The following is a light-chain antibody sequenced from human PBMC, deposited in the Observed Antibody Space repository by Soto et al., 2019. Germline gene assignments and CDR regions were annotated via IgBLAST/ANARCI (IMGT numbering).Light chain of an antibody. CDR1: SSDVGGYNY. J-gene: IGLJ2*01. CDR3: SSFAGNNNMV. V-gene: IGLV2-8*01. Sequence: QSALTQPPSASGSPGQSVTISCTGTSSDVGGYNYVSWYQQHPGKAPKLMISEVSKRPSGVPDRFSVSKSGNTASLTVSGLQAEDEADYDCSSFAGNNNMVFGGGTKVTVL. CDR2: EVS.